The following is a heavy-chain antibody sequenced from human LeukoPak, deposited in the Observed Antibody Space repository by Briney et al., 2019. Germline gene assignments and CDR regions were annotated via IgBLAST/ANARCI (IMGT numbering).Heavy chain of an antibody. CDR2: ISTTT. CDR1: GFTFSSYA. V-gene: IGHV3-23*01. D-gene: IGHD4-17*01. CDR3: AKPIGPRYGDYHNSCFDS. Sequence: GALRLSCAASGFTFSSYAMSWIRQVPAKGLEWVSAISTTTYCADFVEGRFTISRDNSKNTLYLQMNSLRAEDTAVYYCAKPIGPRYGDYHNSCFDSWGQGTLVTVSS. J-gene: IGHJ5*01.